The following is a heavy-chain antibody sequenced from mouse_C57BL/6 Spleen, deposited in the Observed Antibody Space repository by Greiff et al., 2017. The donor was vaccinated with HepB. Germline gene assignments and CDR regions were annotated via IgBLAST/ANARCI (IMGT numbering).Heavy chain of an antibody. D-gene: IGHD3-3*01. CDR3: ARGGRWFAY. CDR2: IYPGSGNT. V-gene: IGHV1-76*01. Sequence: VQLQQSGAELVRPGASVKLSCKASGYTFTDYYINWVKQRPGQGLEWIARIYPGSGNTYYNEKFKGKATLTAEKSSSTAYMQLSSLTSEDSAVYFCARGGRWFAYWGQGTLVTVSA. CDR1: GYTFTDYY. J-gene: IGHJ3*01.